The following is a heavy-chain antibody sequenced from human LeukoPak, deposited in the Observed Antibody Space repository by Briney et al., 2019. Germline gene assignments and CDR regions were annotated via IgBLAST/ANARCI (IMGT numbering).Heavy chain of an antibody. CDR1: GFTFDDYA. D-gene: IGHD2-2*01. CDR3: ARDLVPDY. J-gene: IGHJ4*02. V-gene: IGHV3-9*01. Sequence: QAGGSLRLSCAASGFTFDDYAMHWVRQAPGKGLEWVSGISWNSGSIGYADSVKGRFTISRDNSKNTLYLQMNSLRAEDTAVYYCARDLVPDYWGQGTLVTVSS. CDR2: ISWNSGSI.